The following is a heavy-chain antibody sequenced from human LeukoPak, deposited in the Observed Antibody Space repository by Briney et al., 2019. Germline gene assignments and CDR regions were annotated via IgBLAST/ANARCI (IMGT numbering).Heavy chain of an antibody. CDR3: ARGGRRAGRGYYYISD. V-gene: IGHV4-4*07. J-gene: IGHJ4*02. CDR1: GGSISSYY. CDR2: IYTSGST. D-gene: IGHD3-22*01. Sequence: PSETLSPTCTVSGGSISSYYWSWIRQPAGKGLEWIGRIYTSGSTNYNPSLKSRVTMSVDTSKNQFSLKLSSVTAADTAVYYCARGGRRAGRGYYYISDWGQGTLVTVSS.